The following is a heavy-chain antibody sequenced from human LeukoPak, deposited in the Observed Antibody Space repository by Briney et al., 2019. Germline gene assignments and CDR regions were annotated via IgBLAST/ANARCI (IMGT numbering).Heavy chain of an antibody. Sequence: PSETLSLTCAVYGGSFSGYYWSWIRQPPGKGLEWIGEINHSGSTNYNPSLKSRVTISVDTSKNQFSLKLSSVTAADTAVYYCARGRFSKYSSSWYDRNYYYYMDVWGKGTTVTVSS. J-gene: IGHJ6*03. D-gene: IGHD6-13*01. CDR2: INHSGST. V-gene: IGHV4-34*01. CDR1: GGSFSGYY. CDR3: ARGRFSKYSSSWYDRNYYYYMDV.